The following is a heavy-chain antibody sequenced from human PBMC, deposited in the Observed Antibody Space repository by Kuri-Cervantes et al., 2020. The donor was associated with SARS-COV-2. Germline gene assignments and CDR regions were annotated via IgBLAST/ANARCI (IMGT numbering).Heavy chain of an antibody. D-gene: IGHD1-1*01. CDR1: GGSISSGDYS. CDR2: SYHSGST. J-gene: IGHJ6*02. Sequence: SETLSLTCAVSGGSISSGDYSWSWIRQPPGKGLEWIGYSYHSGSTHYNPSLKSRVTISVDTSKNQFSLKLSSVTAADTAVYYCASVPNGYYYYGMDVWGQGTTVTVSS. V-gene: IGHV4-30-2*01. CDR3: ASVPNGYYYYGMDV.